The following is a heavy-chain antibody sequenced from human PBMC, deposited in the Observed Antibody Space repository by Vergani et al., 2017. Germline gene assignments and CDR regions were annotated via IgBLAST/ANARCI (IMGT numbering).Heavy chain of an antibody. V-gene: IGHV1-69*02. D-gene: IGHD6-19*01. CDR1: GGTFSSYT. CDR3: AGLAVAGTNGDYYYYMDV. Sequence: QVQLVQSGAEVKKPGSSVKVSCKASGGTFSSYTISWVRQAPGQGLEWMGRIIPILGIANYAQKFQGRVTITADKSTSTAYMELSSLRSEDTAVYYCAGLAVAGTNGDYYYYMDVWGKGTTVTVSS. CDR2: IIPILGIA. J-gene: IGHJ6*03.